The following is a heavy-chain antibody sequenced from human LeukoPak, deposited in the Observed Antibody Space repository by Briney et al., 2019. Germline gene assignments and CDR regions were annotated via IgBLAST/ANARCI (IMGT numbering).Heavy chain of an antibody. D-gene: IGHD5-24*01. Sequence: PSETLSLTCTVSGGSISSYYWSWIRQPPGKGLEWIGYIYYSGSTNYNPSLKSRVTISVDTSKNQFSLKLSSVTAADTAVYYCAKYPGEMATIDRKNDAFDIWGQGTMVTVSS. V-gene: IGHV4-59*01. J-gene: IGHJ3*02. CDR2: IYYSGST. CDR1: GGSISSYY. CDR3: AKYPGEMATIDRKNDAFDI.